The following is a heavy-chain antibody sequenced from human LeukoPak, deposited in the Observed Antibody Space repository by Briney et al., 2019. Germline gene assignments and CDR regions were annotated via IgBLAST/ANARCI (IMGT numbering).Heavy chain of an antibody. Sequence: PGGSLRLSCVAFGFTFSNYAMSWVRQAPGKGLEWVSAITGSGGITYYADSVKGRFTISRDNSKNTLYLQMNSLRAEDTAVYYCAKWGDYDVLTGYYDPDYWGREPWSPSPQ. D-gene: IGHD3-9*01. CDR2: ITGSGGIT. CDR3: AKWGDYDVLTGYYDPDY. V-gene: IGHV3-23*01. CDR1: GFTFSNYA. J-gene: IGHJ4*02.